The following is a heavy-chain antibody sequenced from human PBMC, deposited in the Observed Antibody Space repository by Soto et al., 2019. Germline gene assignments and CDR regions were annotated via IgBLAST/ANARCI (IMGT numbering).Heavy chain of an antibody. J-gene: IGHJ4*02. CDR1: GGSVNSDNYY. CDR2: IYNCPYR. Sequence: SETLSLTCSVSGGSVNSDNYYWSWIRQPQGKGLEWIACIYNCPYRNYAPSLQSLVTFSADPSKDKFSLELCSLSSAVTAMSSCSLDVNPTSSSPFFFGYWGRGTLVTVSS. CDR3: SLDVNPTSSSPFFFGY. D-gene: IGHD6-6*01. V-gene: IGHV4-61*01.